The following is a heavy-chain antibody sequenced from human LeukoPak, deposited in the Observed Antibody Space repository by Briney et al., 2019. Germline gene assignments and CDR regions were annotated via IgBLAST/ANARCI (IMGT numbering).Heavy chain of an antibody. CDR2: IYYSGST. CDR1: GGSISSYY. J-gene: IGHJ5*02. D-gene: IGHD3-10*01. CDR3: ARDGTHYYGSGSYLGGGWFDP. V-gene: IGHV4-59*01. Sequence: SETLSLTCTVSGGSISSYYWSWIRQPPGKGLEWIGYIYYSGSTNYNPSLKSRVTISVDTSKNQFSLKLSSVTAADTAVYYCARDGTHYYGSGSYLGGGWFDPWGQGTLVNVSS.